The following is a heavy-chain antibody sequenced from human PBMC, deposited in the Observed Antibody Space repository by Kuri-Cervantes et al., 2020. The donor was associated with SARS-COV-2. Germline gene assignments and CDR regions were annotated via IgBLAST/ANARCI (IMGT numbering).Heavy chain of an antibody. CDR3: VRVRGYSYGYRGDHYMDV. V-gene: IGHV1-69*05. Sequence: SVKVSCKASGGTFSSYAISWVRQAPGQGLEWMGGIIPIFGTANYAQKFQGRVTITTDESTSTAYMELSSLRSEDTAVYYCVRVRGYSYGYRGDHYMDVWGKGTTVTVSS. CDR1: GGTFSSYA. J-gene: IGHJ6*03. CDR2: IIPIFGTA. D-gene: IGHD5-18*01.